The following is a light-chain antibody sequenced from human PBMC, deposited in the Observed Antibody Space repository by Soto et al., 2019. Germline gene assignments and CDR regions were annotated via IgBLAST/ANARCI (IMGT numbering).Light chain of an antibody. J-gene: IGLJ3*02. CDR3: GPWDDSLNGWV. Sequence: QPVLTQPPSASGTPGQRVTISCSGSSSNIGSNTVNWYQQLPGTAPKLLIYSNNQRPSGVPDRFSGSKSGTSASLVISDLQSDDEAVYYCGPWDDSLNGWVFGGGTKLTVL. CDR2: SNN. CDR1: SSNIGSNT. V-gene: IGLV1-44*01.